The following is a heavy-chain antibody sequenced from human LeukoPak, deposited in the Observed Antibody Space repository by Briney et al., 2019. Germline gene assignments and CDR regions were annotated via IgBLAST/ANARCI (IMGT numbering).Heavy chain of an antibody. V-gene: IGHV3-9*01. D-gene: IGHD5/OR15-5a*01. CDR1: GFTFDDYA. CDR2: ISWNSGSI. Sequence: GGSLRLSCAASGFTFDDYAMHWVRQPPGKGLEWVSGISWNSGSIGYADSVKGRFTISRDNAKNSLYLQMNSLRAEDTALYYCAKDSGSTPGALHYYYMDVWGKGTTVTISS. CDR3: AKDSGSTPGALHYYYMDV. J-gene: IGHJ6*03.